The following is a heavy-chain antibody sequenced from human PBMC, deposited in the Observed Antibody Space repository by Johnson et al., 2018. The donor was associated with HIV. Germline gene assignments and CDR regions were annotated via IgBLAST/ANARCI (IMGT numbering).Heavy chain of an antibody. CDR2: IKQDGSAK. V-gene: IGHV3-7*02. J-gene: IGHJ3*02. CDR1: GFTFSSYW. Sequence: VQLVESGGGLVQPGGSLRLSCAASGFTFSSYWMSWVRQAPGKGLEWLANIKQDGSAKYSVDSVKGRFTISRDNAKNSLYLQMNNLRAEDTAVYYCARAVTPFGDWEAFDIWGQGTMVTVSS. CDR3: ARAVTPFGDWEAFDI. D-gene: IGHD3-10*01.